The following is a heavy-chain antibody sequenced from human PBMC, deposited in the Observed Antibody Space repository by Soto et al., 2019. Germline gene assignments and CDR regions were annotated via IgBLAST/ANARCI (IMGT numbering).Heavy chain of an antibody. CDR3: ARHGYNYGGGYFDY. J-gene: IGHJ4*02. Sequence: GGSLRLSCAASGVTVSSNYMSWVRQAPGKGLEWVSVIYSGGSTYYADSVKGRFSISRDNSKNTLYLQMNSLRAEDTAVYYCARHGYNYGGGYFDYWGQGTLVTVSS. CDR1: GVTVSSNY. V-gene: IGHV3-66*04. D-gene: IGHD5-18*01. CDR2: IYSGGST.